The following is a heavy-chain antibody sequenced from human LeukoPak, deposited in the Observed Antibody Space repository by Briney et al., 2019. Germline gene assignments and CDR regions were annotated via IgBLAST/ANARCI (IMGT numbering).Heavy chain of an antibody. D-gene: IGHD3-10*01. Sequence: ASVKVSCKASGYTFTGYYMHWVRQAPGQGLEWMGWINPNSGGTNYAQKFQGWVTMTRDTSVSTAYMELSRLRSEDTAVYYCAREVDYGSGSYSYGMDVWGKGTTVTVSS. CDR3: AREVDYGSGSYSYGMDV. V-gene: IGHV1-2*04. CDR1: GYTFTGYY. CDR2: INPNSGGT. J-gene: IGHJ6*04.